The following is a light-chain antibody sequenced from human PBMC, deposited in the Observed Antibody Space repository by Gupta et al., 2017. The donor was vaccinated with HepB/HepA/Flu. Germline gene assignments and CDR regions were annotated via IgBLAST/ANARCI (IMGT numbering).Light chain of an antibody. J-gene: IGLJ2*01. Sequence: QSVLTQPPSVSGAPGRRVPIPCTGSSSNIGAGYDVHWYQQLPGTAPKLLIYGNSNRPSGVPDRFSGSKSGTSASLAITGLQAEDEADYYCQSYDSSLSGSVFGGGTKLTVL. CDR1: SSNIGAGYD. CDR3: QSYDSSLSGSV. V-gene: IGLV1-40*01. CDR2: GNS.